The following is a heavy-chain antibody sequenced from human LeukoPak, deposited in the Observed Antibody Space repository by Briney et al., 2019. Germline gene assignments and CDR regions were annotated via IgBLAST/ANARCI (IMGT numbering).Heavy chain of an antibody. CDR3: ARSGQVLTGYYNPDGY. CDR1: GFTFSSYS. J-gene: IGHJ4*02. D-gene: IGHD3-9*01. V-gene: IGHV3-21*01. Sequence: GGSLRLSCAASGFTFSSYSMNWVRQAPGKGLEWVSSISSSSSYIYYADSVKGRFTISRDNAKNSLYLQMNSLRAEDTAVYYCARSGQVLTGYYNPDGYWGQGTLVTVSS. CDR2: ISSSSSYI.